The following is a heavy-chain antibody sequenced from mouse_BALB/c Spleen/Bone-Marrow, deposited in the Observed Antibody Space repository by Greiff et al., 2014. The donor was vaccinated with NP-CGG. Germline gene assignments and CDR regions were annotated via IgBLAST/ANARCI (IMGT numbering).Heavy chain of an antibody. CDR2: IDPANGNT. J-gene: IGHJ1*01. CDR3: ARGGTTATWYFDL. D-gene: IGHD1-2*01. V-gene: IGHV14-3*02. Sequence: EVQLQESGAELVKPGASVKLSCTASGFNIKDTYMHWVKQRPEQGLEWIGRIDPANGNTKYDPKFQGKATITADTSSNTAYLQLSSLTSEDTAVYYCARGGTTATWYFDLWGAGTTVTVSS. CDR1: GFNIKDTY.